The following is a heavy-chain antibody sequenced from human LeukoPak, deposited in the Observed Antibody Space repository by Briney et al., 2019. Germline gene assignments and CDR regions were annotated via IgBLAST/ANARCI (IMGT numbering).Heavy chain of an antibody. CDR3: ARDLEGIVATAYDY. CDR1: GGSFSGYY. CDR2: INHSGST. J-gene: IGHJ4*02. D-gene: IGHD5-12*01. V-gene: IGHV4-34*01. Sequence: PSETLSLTCAVYGGSFSGYYWSWIRQPPGKGLEWIGEINHSGSTNYNPSLKSRVTISVDTSKNQFSLKLSSVTAADTAVYYCARDLEGIVATAYDYWGQGTLVTVSS.